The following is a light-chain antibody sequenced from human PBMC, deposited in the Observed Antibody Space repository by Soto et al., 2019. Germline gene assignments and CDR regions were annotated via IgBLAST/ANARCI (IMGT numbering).Light chain of an antibody. J-gene: IGKJ2*01. Sequence: EIVLTQSPATLSLSPGERATLSCRASQSVSSSLAWYQQKPGQAPRLLIYDASNRATGIPARFSSSGSGTDFTLTISRLEPEDFAVYYCQQRSKYTFGQGTKLEIK. CDR2: DAS. V-gene: IGKV3-11*01. CDR1: QSVSSS. CDR3: QQRSKYT.